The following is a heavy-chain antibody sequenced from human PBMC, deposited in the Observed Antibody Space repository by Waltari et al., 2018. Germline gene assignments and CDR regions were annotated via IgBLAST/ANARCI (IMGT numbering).Heavy chain of an antibody. D-gene: IGHD2-21*01. J-gene: IGHJ3*02. CDR3: ARDLSGGDYAFDI. CDR2: IYYSGST. CDR1: GGSISSSSYY. Sequence: QLQLQESGPGLVKPSETLSLTCTVSGGSISSSSYYWGWLRQPPGKGLEWIGSIYYSGSTYYNPSLKSRVTISVDTSKNQFSLKLSSVTAADTAVYYCARDLSGGDYAFDIWGQGTMVTVSS. V-gene: IGHV4-39*07.